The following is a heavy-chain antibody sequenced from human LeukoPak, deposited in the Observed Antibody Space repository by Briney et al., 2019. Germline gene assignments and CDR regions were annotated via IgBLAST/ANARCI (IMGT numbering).Heavy chain of an antibody. Sequence: LSETLSLTCTVSGYSISSGYYWGWIRQPPGKGLEWIGTIYHSESPYYNPSLKSRVTISVDTSKNQFSLNLSSVTAADTAVYYCARGDLRITYYYDSSGCYWRNWGQGTLVTVSS. V-gene: IGHV4-38-2*02. D-gene: IGHD3-22*01. CDR2: IYHSESP. CDR3: ARGDLRITYYYDSSGCYWRN. CDR1: GYSISSGYY. J-gene: IGHJ4*02.